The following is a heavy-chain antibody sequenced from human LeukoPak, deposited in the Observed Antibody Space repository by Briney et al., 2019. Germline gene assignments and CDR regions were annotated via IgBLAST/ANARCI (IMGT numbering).Heavy chain of an antibody. Sequence: GGSLRLSCAASGFTFSDYYMSWIRQAPGKGLEWVSYISNSGNTIYYEDSVKGRFTISRDNAKNTLYLQMNSLRAEDTAVYYCARDNFGYDSINWGQGTMVTVSS. CDR3: ARDNFGYDSIN. CDR2: ISNSGNTI. V-gene: IGHV3-11*04. CDR1: GFTFSDYY. J-gene: IGHJ3*01. D-gene: IGHD3-22*01.